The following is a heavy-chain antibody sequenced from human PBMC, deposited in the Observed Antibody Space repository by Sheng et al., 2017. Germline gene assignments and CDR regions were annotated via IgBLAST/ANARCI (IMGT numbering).Heavy chain of an antibody. V-gene: IGHV3-33*01. J-gene: IGHJ3*02. CDR1: GFTFSSYG. Sequence: QVQLVESGGGVVQPGRSLRLSCAASGFTFSSYGMHWVRQAPGKGLEWVAVIWYDGSNKYYADSVKGRFTISRDNSKNTLYLQMNSLRAEDTAVYYCARDKLEGDAFDIWGQRDNGHRLF. D-gene: IGHD1-1*01. CDR2: IWYDGSNK. CDR3: ARDKLEGDAFDI.